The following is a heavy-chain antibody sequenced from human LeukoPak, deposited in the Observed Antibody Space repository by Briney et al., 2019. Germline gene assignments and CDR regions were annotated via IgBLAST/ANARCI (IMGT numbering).Heavy chain of an antibody. V-gene: IGHV4-59*01. CDR3: ARGAGYSSGSSD. J-gene: IGHJ4*02. Sequence: SETLSLTCTVSGGSISSYYWSWIRQPPGKGLEWIGYIYYSGSTSYNPSLKSRVTISVDTSKNQFSLKLSSVTAADTAVYYCARGAGYSSGSSDWGQGTLVTVSS. D-gene: IGHD6-19*01. CDR1: GGSISSYY. CDR2: IYYSGST.